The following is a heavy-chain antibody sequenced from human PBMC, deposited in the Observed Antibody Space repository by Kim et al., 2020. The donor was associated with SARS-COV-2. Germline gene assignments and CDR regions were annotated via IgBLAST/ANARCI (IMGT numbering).Heavy chain of an antibody. CDR3: AKDYDILTGYSNGGDYFDY. J-gene: IGHJ4*02. V-gene: IGHV3-23*01. D-gene: IGHD3-9*01. Sequence: RFTISRDTSKNTLYLQMNSLRAEDTAVYYCAKDYDILTGYSNGGDYFDYWGQGTLVTVSS.